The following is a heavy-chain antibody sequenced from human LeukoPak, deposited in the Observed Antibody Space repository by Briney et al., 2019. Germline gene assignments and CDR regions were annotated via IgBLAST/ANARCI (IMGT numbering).Heavy chain of an antibody. CDR2: IKQDGSEK. D-gene: IGHD5-18*01. J-gene: IGHJ3*02. V-gene: IGHV3-7*01. CDR1: GFTFSSYW. Sequence: PGGSLRLSCAASGFTFSSYWMSWVRQAPGKGLEWVANIKQDGSEKYYVDSVKGRFTISRDNAKNSLYLQMNSLRAEDTAVYYCARDLADTAMVFAFDIWGQGTMVTVSS. CDR3: ARDLADTAMVFAFDI.